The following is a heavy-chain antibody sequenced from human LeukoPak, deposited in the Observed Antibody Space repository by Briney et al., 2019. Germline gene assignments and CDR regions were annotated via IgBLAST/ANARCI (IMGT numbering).Heavy chain of an antibody. Sequence: GASVKVSCKASGYTFTSYGISWVRQAPGQGLEWMGWIGAYNGNTNYAQKLQGRVTMTTDTSTSTAYMELRSLRSDDTAVYYCARATTIFGVVIDLYYWGQGTLVTVSS. CDR2: IGAYNGNT. CDR3: ARATTIFGVVIDLYY. V-gene: IGHV1-18*01. D-gene: IGHD3-3*01. J-gene: IGHJ4*02. CDR1: GYTFTSYG.